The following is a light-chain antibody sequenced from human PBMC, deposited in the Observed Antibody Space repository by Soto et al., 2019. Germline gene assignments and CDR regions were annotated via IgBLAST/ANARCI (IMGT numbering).Light chain of an antibody. V-gene: IGLV2-14*01. J-gene: IGLJ3*02. CDR2: EVN. Sequence: QSALTQPASVSGSPGQSITISCTGTSTDVGGYIYVSWYQQHPGKAPKLMIYEVNNRPSGVSDRFSGSKSGNTASLTISGLQAEDEADYYCSSYTRSATLGVFGGGTKLTVL. CDR1: STDVGGYIY. CDR3: SSYTRSATLGV.